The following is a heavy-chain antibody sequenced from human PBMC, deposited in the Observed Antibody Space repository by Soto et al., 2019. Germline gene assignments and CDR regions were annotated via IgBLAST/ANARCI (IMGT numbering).Heavy chain of an antibody. CDR1: GFSFSDFG. J-gene: IGHJ4*02. V-gene: IGHV3-21*01. CDR3: ARVPRLETAFDY. D-gene: IGHD1-1*01. Sequence: PGGSLILSCAASGFSFSDFGMTWVRQAPGKGLEWVSTIHREGTNTHYADSVKGRFTISRDNAKNSLYLQMNSLRAEDTAVYYCARVPRLETAFDYWGQGTLVTVSS. CDR2: IHREGTNT.